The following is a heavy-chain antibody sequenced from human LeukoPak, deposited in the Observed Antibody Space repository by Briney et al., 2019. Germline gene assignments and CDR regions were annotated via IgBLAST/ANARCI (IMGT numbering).Heavy chain of an antibody. Sequence: GGSLRLSCAASAFTFSSYSMNWVRQAPGKGLEWVSSISSSGSYIYYADSVKGRFTISRDNSKNTLNLQMNSLRTEDTAMYYCAKDRGDYTDWFDPWGQGTLVTVSS. CDR3: AKDRGDYTDWFDP. D-gene: IGHD4-17*01. CDR1: AFTFSSYS. V-gene: IGHV3-21*01. J-gene: IGHJ5*02. CDR2: ISSSGSYI.